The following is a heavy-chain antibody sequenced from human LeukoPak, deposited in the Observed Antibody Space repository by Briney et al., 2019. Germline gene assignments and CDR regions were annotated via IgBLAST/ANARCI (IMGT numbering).Heavy chain of an antibody. CDR1: GASIDFESYY. V-gene: IGHV4-61*02. Sequence: NPSETLSLTCTVSGASIDFESYYWSWVRQSAGKGLEWIGRIDHGGVTNYNPSLQRRVTISLDTSQKQFSLKLNSVTAADTAVYYCARGHDYYSEYFQHWGQGTLVSVSS. CDR2: IDHGGVT. CDR3: ARGHDYYSEYFQH. D-gene: IGHD1-26*01. J-gene: IGHJ1*01.